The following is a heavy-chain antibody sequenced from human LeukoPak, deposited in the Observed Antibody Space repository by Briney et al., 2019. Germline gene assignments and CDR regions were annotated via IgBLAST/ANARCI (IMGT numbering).Heavy chain of an antibody. Sequence: GGSLRLSCAASGFTFSSYSMNWVRQAPGKGLEWVSSISSSSSYIYYADSVKGRFTISRDNAKNSLYLQMNSLRAEDTAVYYCARDMAYYGSGNPFDYWGQGTLVTVSS. V-gene: IGHV3-21*01. CDR1: GFTFSSYS. D-gene: IGHD3-10*01. CDR3: ARDMAYYGSGNPFDY. J-gene: IGHJ4*02. CDR2: ISSSSSYI.